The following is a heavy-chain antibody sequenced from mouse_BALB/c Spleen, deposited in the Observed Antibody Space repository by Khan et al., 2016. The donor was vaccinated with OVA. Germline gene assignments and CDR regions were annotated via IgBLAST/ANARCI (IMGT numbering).Heavy chain of an antibody. V-gene: IGHV5-4*02. Sequence: EVQLVESGGGLVKPGGSLKLSCAASGFTFSDYYMYWVRQTPEKRLEWVATISDGGNYTSYPDSVKGRFTLSRDNAKNNLYLQMSSLKSEDTGMYFCARGVYGSFAFWGQGTLVTVSA. CDR1: GFTFSDYY. CDR2: ISDGGNYT. D-gene: IGHD1-1*01. J-gene: IGHJ3*01. CDR3: ARGVYGSFAF.